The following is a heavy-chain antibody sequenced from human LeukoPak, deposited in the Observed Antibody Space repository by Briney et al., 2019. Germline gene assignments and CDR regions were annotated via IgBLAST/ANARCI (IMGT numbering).Heavy chain of an antibody. CDR1: GFTFRNFA. J-gene: IGHJ4*02. D-gene: IGHD1-1*01. CDR2: ISGGGEHT. V-gene: IGHV3-23*01. Sequence: GGSLRLSCAASGFTFRNFAMKWVRQAPGKGLEWVSDISGGGEHTFYADSVKGRFTISRDNSKDTLYLQMNSLRAEDTAVYYCARVDWYEPSFDYWGQGTLVTVSS. CDR3: ARVDWYEPSFDY.